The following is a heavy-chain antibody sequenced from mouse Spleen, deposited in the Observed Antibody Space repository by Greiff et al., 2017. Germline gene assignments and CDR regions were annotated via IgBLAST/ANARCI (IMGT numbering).Heavy chain of an antibody. J-gene: IGHJ3*01. V-gene: IGHV1-50*01. CDR3: ARQLGPWFAY. CDR2: IDPSDSYT. D-gene: IGHD3-1*01. CDR1: GYTFTSYW. Sequence: VQLQQPGAELVKPGASVKLSCKASGYTFTSYWMQWVKQRPGQGLEWIGEIDPSDSYTNYNQKFKGKATLTVDTSSSTAYMQLSSLTSEDSAVYYCARQLGPWFAYWGQGTLVTVSA.